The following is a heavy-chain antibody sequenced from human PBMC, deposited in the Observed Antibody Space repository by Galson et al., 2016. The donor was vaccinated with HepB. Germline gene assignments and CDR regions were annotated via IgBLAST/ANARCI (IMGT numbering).Heavy chain of an antibody. CDR2: ISSGGRDT. CDR3: ARDRTSRAALDY. Sequence: SLRLSCAASGFTFSDFYMAWIRQAPGKGLEYVSHISSGGRDTNYADSVKGRFTISRDNAKRSLYLQMNSLRAEDTAVYYCARDRTSRAALDYWGQGTLVTVFS. CDR1: GFTFSDFY. V-gene: IGHV3-11*06. D-gene: IGHD6-25*01. J-gene: IGHJ4*02.